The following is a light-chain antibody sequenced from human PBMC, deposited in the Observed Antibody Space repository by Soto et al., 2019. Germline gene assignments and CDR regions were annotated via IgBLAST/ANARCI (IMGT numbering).Light chain of an antibody. J-gene: IGLJ1*01. Sequence: QSVLTQPASVSGSPGQLLTISCTGTSIDIAAYNYVSWYQQHPGKAPKLIIYQVSYRPSGISNRFSGSKSGNTASLTISGLQAEDEADYYCSSYTSSTNDVFGTGTKVTVL. CDR2: QVS. V-gene: IGLV2-14*01. CDR3: SSYTSSTNDV. CDR1: SIDIAAYNY.